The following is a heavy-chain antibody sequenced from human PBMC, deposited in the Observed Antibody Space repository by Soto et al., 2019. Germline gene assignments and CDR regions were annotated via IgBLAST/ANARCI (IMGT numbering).Heavy chain of an antibody. V-gene: IGHV4-39*02. J-gene: IGHJ4*02. Sequence: SETLSLTCTVSGGSINSNNYYWAWIRHPPGKGLAWIASIYFDGSTYYNPSLKSRVTISVDTSKNRFSLTLSSVTAADTAVYYCAKVVVAATRHTDFDSWGQGTLVTV. CDR2: IYFDGST. CDR3: AKVVVAATRHTDFDS. CDR1: GGSINSNNYY. D-gene: IGHD2-15*01.